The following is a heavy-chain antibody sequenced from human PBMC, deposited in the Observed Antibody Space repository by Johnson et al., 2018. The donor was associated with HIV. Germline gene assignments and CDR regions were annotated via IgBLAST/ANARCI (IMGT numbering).Heavy chain of an antibody. J-gene: IGHJ3*02. CDR3: ASPSAVDAFDI. V-gene: IGHV3-9*01. Sequence: EVQLVESGGVVVQPGGSLRLSCAASGFTFDDYTMHWVRQAPGKGLEWVSGISWNSGSIGYADSVKGRFTISRDNAKNSLYLQMNSLRAEDTAVYYCASPSAVDAFDIWGQGTMVTVSS. CDR1: GFTFDDYT. CDR2: ISWNSGSI.